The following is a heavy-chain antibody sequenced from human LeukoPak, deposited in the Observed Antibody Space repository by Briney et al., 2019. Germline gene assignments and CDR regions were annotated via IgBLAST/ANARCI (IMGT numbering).Heavy chain of an antibody. CDR2: IYYSGYT. V-gene: IGHV4-59*01. D-gene: IGHD2-2*01. CDR1: GVSISSNY. Sequence: SETLSLTCTVSGVSISSNYWNWIRQSPGKGLEWIGYIYYSGYTNYNPSLKSRVTISVDTSKNQFSLKLTSVTAADTAVYYCASSVPSAPHACDMWGQGTRVTVSS. J-gene: IGHJ3*02. CDR3: ASSVPSAPHACDM.